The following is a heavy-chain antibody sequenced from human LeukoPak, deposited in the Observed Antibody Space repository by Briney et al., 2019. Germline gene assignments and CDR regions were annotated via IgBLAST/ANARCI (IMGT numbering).Heavy chain of an antibody. CDR3: ARGNGDDAFDI. CDR1: GYTFTGYY. Sequence: ASVKVSCKASGYTFTGYYMHWVRQAPGQGLEWMGRINPNSGGTNYAQKFQGRVTMTRDNSTSTAYMELSRLRSGDTAGYYCARGNGDDAFDIWGQGTMVTVSS. CDR2: INPNSGGT. V-gene: IGHV1-2*06. J-gene: IGHJ3*02.